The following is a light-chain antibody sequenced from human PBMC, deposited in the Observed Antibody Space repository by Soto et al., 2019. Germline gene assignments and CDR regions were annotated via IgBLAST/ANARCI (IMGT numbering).Light chain of an antibody. CDR1: QSDGRT. CDR2: GAS. J-gene: IGKJ2*01. V-gene: IGKV3-15*01. Sequence: EIVMTQSPATLSVSPGERATLFCRASQSDGRTLAWYQQKPGQSPRLLVYGASTRANGTPARFSGSGSGTEFTLTISSLQPEDVAVYYCQQYNQWPPYTFGQGTNVEIK. CDR3: QQYNQWPPYT.